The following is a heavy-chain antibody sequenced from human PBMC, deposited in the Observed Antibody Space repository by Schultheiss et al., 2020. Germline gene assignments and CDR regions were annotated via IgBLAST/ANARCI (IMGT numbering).Heavy chain of an antibody. CDR1: GYSFTSYW. V-gene: IGHV5-10-1*01. D-gene: IGHD1-1*01. CDR3: ARYMRANQNGFDI. Sequence: GESLKISCKGSGYSFTSYWISWVRQMPGKGLAWMGRIDPSDSYTNYSPSFQGHVTISADKSISTAYLQWSSLKASDTAMYYCARYMRANQNGFDIWGQGTMVTVSS. CDR2: IDPSDSYT. J-gene: IGHJ3*02.